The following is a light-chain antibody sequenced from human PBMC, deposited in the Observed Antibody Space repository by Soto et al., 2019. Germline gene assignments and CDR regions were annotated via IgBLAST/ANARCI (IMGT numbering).Light chain of an antibody. CDR2: DVF. Sequence: QSVLTQDASVSGSPGQSITISCTGTSSDVGGCNYVSWYQQHPGKAPKLMIYDVFTRPSGVSNRFSGSKSGNTASLTISALQAEDEADYYCTSWTSTSTYVFGSGTKVTVL. CDR1: SSDVGGCNY. V-gene: IGLV2-14*03. CDR3: TSWTSTSTYV. J-gene: IGLJ1*01.